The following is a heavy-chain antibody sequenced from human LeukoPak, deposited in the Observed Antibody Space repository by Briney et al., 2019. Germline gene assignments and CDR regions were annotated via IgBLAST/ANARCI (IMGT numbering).Heavy chain of an antibody. D-gene: IGHD6-13*01. CDR1: GFTFSSYG. V-gene: IGHV3-30*02. J-gene: IGHJ4*02. CDR2: IWYDGSNK. Sequence: GGSLRLSCAASGFTFSSYGMHWVRQAPGKGLEWVAVIWYDGSNKYYADSVKGRFTISRDNSKNTLYLQMNSLRAEDTAVYYCAKDSSSWYFWLYYFDYWGQGTLVTVSS. CDR3: AKDSSSWYFWLYYFDY.